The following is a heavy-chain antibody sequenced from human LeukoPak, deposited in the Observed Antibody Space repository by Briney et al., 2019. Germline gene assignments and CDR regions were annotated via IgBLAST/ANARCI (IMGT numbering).Heavy chain of an antibody. D-gene: IGHD2-15*01. CDR1: GFTFSSHG. CDR3: ARDGKHCSGGSCYSPIDYYYGMDV. Sequence: GRSLRLSCAASGFTFSSHGMHWVRQAPGKGLEWVAVIWYDGSNKYYADSVKGRFTISRDNSKNTLYLQMNSLRAEDTAVYYCARDGKHCSGGSCYSPIDYYYGMDVWGQGTTVTVSS. CDR2: IWYDGSNK. V-gene: IGHV3-33*01. J-gene: IGHJ6*02.